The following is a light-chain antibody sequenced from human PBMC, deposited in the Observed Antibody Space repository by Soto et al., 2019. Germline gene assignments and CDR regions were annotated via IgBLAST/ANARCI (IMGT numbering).Light chain of an antibody. J-gene: IGKJ2*03. Sequence: EIVLTQSPGTLSLSPGERVTLSCRASQSVTSTYLAWYQQKPGQAPRLLIYGASGRATGIPDRFSGSGSGTDFTLTISRLEPEDLAVYYCQQFGNSPPVGFGQGTKLEIK. V-gene: IGKV3-20*01. CDR1: QSVTSTY. CDR2: GAS. CDR3: QQFGNSPPVG.